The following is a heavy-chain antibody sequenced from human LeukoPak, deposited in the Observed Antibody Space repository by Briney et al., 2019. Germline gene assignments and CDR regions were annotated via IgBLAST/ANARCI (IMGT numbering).Heavy chain of an antibody. CDR3: ARDLPGSSGSYYYGMDV. V-gene: IGHV1-69*04. CDR2: IIPILGIA. D-gene: IGHD6-19*01. CDR1: GGTFSSYA. Sequence: ASVKVSCKASGGTFSSYAISWVRQAPGQGLEWMGRIIPILGIANYAQKFQGRDTITADKSTSTAYMELSSLRSEDTAVYYCARDLPGSSGSYYYGMDVWGQGTTVTVSS. J-gene: IGHJ6*02.